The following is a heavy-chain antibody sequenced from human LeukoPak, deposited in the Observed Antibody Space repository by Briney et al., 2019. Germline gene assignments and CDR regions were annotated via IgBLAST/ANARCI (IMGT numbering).Heavy chain of an antibody. J-gene: IGHJ6*02. Sequence: ASVKVSCKASGYTFINYDISWVRQAPGHGLEWMGWISTYNGNTNYALGLQGRVTMTTDRSTSTAYMEVRSLRSDDTAVYYCARDGGPPRTFRYNGLDVWGQGTTVTVSS. CDR1: GYTFINYD. CDR2: ISTYNGNT. CDR3: ARDGGPPRTFRYNGLDV. V-gene: IGHV1-18*01. D-gene: IGHD2-21*01.